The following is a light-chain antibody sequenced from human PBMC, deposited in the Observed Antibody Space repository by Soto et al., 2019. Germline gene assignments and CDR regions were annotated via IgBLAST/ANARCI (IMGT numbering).Light chain of an antibody. V-gene: IGKV3-20*01. Sequence: EIVLTQSPGTLSLSPGEIATLSCRASQIVSSSYLAWYQQKPGQAPRLLIYGASTRATGIPDRFSGSGSGTDFTLSISRLEPEDFAVYYCQQYGSPLLTFGGGTKVEIK. CDR2: GAS. CDR1: QIVSSSY. J-gene: IGKJ4*01. CDR3: QQYGSPLLT.